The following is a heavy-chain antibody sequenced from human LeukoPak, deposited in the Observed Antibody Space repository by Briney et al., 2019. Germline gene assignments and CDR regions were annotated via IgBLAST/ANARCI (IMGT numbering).Heavy chain of an antibody. CDR2: ISGSGGST. D-gene: IGHD4-17*01. CDR1: GFTFSSYA. Sequence: PGGSLRLSCAASGFTFSSYAMSWVRQAPGKGLEWVSAISGSGGSTYYADSVKGRFTISRDNSKNTLYLQMNSLRAEDTAVYYCAKDSSYDGDYYLDYWGQGTLVTVSS. J-gene: IGHJ4*02. CDR3: AKDSSYDGDYYLDY. V-gene: IGHV3-23*01.